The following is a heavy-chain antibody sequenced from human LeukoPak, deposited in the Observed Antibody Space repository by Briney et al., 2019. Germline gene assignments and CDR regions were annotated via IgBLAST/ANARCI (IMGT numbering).Heavy chain of an antibody. CDR2: INHSGST. CDR3: AREVQLWLFDY. D-gene: IGHD5-18*01. J-gene: IGHJ4*02. Sequence: SETLSLTCAVSGGSFSGYYWSWIRQPPGKGLEWIGEINHSGSTNYNPSLKSRVTISVDTSKNQFSLKLSSVTAADTAVYYCAREVQLWLFDYWGQGTLVTVSS. CDR1: GGSFSGYY. V-gene: IGHV4-34*01.